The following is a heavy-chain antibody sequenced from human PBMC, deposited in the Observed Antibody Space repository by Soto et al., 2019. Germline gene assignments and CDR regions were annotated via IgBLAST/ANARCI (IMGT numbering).Heavy chain of an antibody. D-gene: IGHD3-22*01. V-gene: IGHV4-34*01. Sequence: SETLSLTCAVYGGSFSGYYWSWIRQPPGKGLEWIGEINHSGSTNHNPSLKSRVTISVDTSKNQFSLKLSSVTAADTAVYYCARAGPGDSSGYYSLDYWGQGTLVTVSS. CDR3: ARAGPGDSSGYYSLDY. CDR2: INHSGST. J-gene: IGHJ4*02. CDR1: GGSFSGYY.